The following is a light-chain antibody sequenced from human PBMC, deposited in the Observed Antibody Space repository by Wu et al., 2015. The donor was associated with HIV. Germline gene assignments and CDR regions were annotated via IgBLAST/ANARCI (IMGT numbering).Light chain of an antibody. Sequence: EIVLTQSPGTLSLSPGEGATLSCRASQSVSSTYLAWYQQRPGQAPRLLIYGASSRATGIADRFSGSGSGTNFTLTISKLEPEDFAVYYCQHQPFTFGPGSKVDIK. CDR3: QHQPFT. J-gene: IGKJ3*01. V-gene: IGKV3-20*01. CDR2: GAS. CDR1: QSVSSTY.